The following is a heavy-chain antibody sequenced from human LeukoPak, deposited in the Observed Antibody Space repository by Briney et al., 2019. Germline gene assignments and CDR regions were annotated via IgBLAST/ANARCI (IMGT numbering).Heavy chain of an antibody. CDR1: GGSISRYF. J-gene: IGHJ4*02. CDR3: ARLIAVAGTFYYFDY. Sequence: ETSSLICTVSGGSISRYFWTWIRLPPTKGLEWIGYISSSGITSYNPSLTSRVTISIDTSKNHFSLKLSSVTAADTAVYYCARLIAVAGTFYYFDYWGQGTL. V-gene: IGHV4-59*08. CDR2: ISSSGIT. D-gene: IGHD6-19*01.